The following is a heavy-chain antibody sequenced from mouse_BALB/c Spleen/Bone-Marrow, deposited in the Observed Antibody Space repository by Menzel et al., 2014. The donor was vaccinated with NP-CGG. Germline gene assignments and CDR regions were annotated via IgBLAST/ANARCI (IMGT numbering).Heavy chain of an antibody. D-gene: IGHD1-1*01. CDR3: ARGIYYGGYFDY. V-gene: IGHV1-31*01. Sequence: EVQLQQSGPELVKPGASVKISCKASGYSFTGYYMHWVKQSHVKSLEWIGRINPYNGATSYNQNFKDKASLTVDKSSSTAYMELHGLTSEDSAVYYCARGIYYGGYFDYWGQGTTLTVSS. CDR2: INPYNGAT. CDR1: GYSFTGYY. J-gene: IGHJ2*01.